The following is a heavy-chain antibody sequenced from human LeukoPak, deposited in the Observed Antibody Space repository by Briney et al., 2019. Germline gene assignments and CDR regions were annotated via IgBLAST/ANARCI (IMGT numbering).Heavy chain of an antibody. Sequence: GGSLRLSCAASGFTFSSYWMHWVRQAPGKGLVWVSRINSDGSSTNYADSVKGRFTISRDNAKNTLYLQMNSLRAEDTAVDYCAREHYSSSCPDYWGQGTLVTVSS. D-gene: IGHD6-13*01. CDR3: AREHYSSSCPDY. V-gene: IGHV3-74*01. CDR1: GFTFSSYW. J-gene: IGHJ4*02. CDR2: INSDGSST.